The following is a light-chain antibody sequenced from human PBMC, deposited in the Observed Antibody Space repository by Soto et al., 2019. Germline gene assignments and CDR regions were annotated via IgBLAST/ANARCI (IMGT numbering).Light chain of an antibody. Sequence: QPVLTQPASVSGSPGQSITISCTGSNNDVGAYNFVSWFQQHPGKAPKLIIFDVSVRPSGVSDRFSGSKSGSTASLTVSGLQAEDEGDYYCSSYTVTNTLVFGGGTKLTVL. CDR2: DVS. J-gene: IGLJ2*01. CDR1: NNDVGAYNF. CDR3: SSYTVTNTLV. V-gene: IGLV2-14*03.